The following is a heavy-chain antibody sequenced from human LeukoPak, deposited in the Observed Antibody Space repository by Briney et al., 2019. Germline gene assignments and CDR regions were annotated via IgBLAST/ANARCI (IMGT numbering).Heavy chain of an antibody. CDR2: ISYDGSNK. V-gene: IGHV3-30*04. D-gene: IGHD6-13*01. CDR1: GFTFSSYA. J-gene: IGHJ5*02. CDR3: ARERQQQSIGWFDP. Sequence: GRSLRLSCAASGFTFSSYAMHWVRQAPGKGLEWVAVISYDGSNKYYADSVKGRFTISRDNSKNTLYLQMNSLRAEDTAVYYCARERQQQSIGWFDPWGQGTLVTVSS.